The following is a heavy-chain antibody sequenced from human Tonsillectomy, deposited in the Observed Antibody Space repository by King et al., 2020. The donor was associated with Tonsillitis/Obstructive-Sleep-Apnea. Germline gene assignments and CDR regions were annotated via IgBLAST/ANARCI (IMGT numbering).Heavy chain of an antibody. CDR2: INWNGGST. CDR3: ARAQDSSSWGTIYFGWFDP. J-gene: IGHJ5*02. D-gene: IGHD6-6*01. V-gene: IGHV3-20*04. Sequence: QLVQSGGGVVRPGGSLRLSCAASGFTFDDYGMSWVRQAPGKGLEWVSGINWNGGSTGYADSVKGRFTISRDNAKNSLYLQMNSPRAEDTALYYCARAQDSSSWGTIYFGWFDPWGQGTLVTVSS. CDR1: GFTFDDYG.